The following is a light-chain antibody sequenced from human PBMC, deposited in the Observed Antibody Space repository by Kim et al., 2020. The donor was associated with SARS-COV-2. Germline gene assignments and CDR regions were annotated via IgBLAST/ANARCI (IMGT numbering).Light chain of an antibody. CDR2: DAS. Sequence: AIQMTQSPSSLSASVGDRVTITCRASQGISSDLVWYQQKPGKAPKLLIYDASSLQSGVPSRFSGSGSGTDFTLTISSLQAEDFATYYCQMFNSFGHGTKVDIK. CDR3: QMFNS. J-gene: IGKJ1*01. CDR1: QGISSD. V-gene: IGKV1-13*02.